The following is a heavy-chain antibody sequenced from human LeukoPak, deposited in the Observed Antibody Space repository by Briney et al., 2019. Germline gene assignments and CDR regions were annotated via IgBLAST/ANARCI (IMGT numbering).Heavy chain of an antibody. V-gene: IGHV3-21*01. Sequence: GGSLRLSCAASGFTFSTYSMNWVRQAPGKGLEWVSSISSSSSYINYADSVKGRFTISRDNAKNSLYLQMNSVRAEDTAVYYCARDRIQLWSHDYWGQGTLVTVSS. J-gene: IGHJ4*02. CDR1: GFTFSTYS. CDR2: ISSSSSYI. CDR3: ARDRIQLWSHDY. D-gene: IGHD5-18*01.